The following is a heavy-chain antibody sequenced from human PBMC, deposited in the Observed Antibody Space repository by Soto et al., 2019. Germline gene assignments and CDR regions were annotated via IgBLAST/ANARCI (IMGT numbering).Heavy chain of an antibody. D-gene: IGHD2-2*02. V-gene: IGHV1-2*02. CDR3: ARSLTEGYCTITGCYTRPLYGMDV. Sequence: GAPVKVSCKASGYTFSGYYIHWLRQAPGQGLEWMGWVNPNSGGTNDAQKFQGRVTVTRDTPTSTAYMELSRLTSDDTAVYYCARSLTEGYCTITGCYTRPLYGMDVWGQGTTVTVSS. CDR2: VNPNSGGT. J-gene: IGHJ6*02. CDR1: GYTFSGYY.